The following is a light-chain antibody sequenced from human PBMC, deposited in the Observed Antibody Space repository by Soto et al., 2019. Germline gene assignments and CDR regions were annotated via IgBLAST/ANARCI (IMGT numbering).Light chain of an antibody. CDR2: GAS. V-gene: IGKV3-20*01. Sequence: EIVLTQSPGTLSLSPGERATLSCRARQSFSSSYLAWYQQKPGQAPRLLIYGASSRATGIPDRFSGSGSGTDFTLTISSLEPDDFAVYCCQHYGSSLFTFGPGTNGHVK. CDR3: QHYGSSLFT. CDR1: QSFSSSY. J-gene: IGKJ3*01.